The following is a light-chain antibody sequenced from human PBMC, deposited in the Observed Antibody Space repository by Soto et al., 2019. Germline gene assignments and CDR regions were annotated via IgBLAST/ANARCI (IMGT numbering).Light chain of an antibody. CDR3: CSYAGIYTLVV. J-gene: IGLJ2*01. Sequence: QSALTQPRSVSGSPGQSVTISCTGTSSDVGGYSYVSWYQQHPGKAPKLMIYDVTERPSGVPDRFFGSKSGNTASLTISGLQAEDEADYYCCSYAGIYTLVVFGGGTKLTVL. V-gene: IGLV2-11*01. CDR2: DVT. CDR1: SSDVGGYSY.